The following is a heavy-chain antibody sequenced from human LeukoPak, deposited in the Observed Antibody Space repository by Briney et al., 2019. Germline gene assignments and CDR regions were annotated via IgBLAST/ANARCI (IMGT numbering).Heavy chain of an antibody. CDR3: ARLARLTLIRGVTGYHSLDV. CDR2: IYYSGTT. J-gene: IGHJ6*04. Sequence: SETLSLTCTDSGGSMDSFYWSWIRQSPGGGLEWVGYIYYSGTTNYNPSLRSRLTISVDTYKNQFSLKLSSVTASDTAVYYCARLARLTLIRGVTGYHSLDVWGKGTKVTVSS. D-gene: IGHD3-10*01. CDR1: GGSMDSFY. V-gene: IGHV4-59*01.